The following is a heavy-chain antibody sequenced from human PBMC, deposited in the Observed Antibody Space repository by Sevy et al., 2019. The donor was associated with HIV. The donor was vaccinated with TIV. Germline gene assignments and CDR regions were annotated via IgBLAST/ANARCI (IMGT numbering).Heavy chain of an antibody. V-gene: IGHV3-30*04. CDR3: ARGPYNSGLRLDF. D-gene: IGHD5-12*01. J-gene: IGHJ4*02. CDR1: GFSRSDYA. Sequence: GGSLRLSCVASGFSRSDYAMHWVRQGPDKGLAWVAVISVDGGNTYYSDAVEGRFTISRDNSKITVLLHMNSLSPDDRALYYCARGPYNSGLRLDFWGQGTLVTVPS. CDR2: ISVDGGNT.